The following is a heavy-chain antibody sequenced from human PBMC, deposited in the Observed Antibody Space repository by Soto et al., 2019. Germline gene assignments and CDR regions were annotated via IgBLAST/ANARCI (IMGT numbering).Heavy chain of an antibody. D-gene: IGHD3-3*01. CDR2: IDWDDDK. CDR1: GFSLNTSGMC. J-gene: IGHJ4*02. CDR3: ARIKLSYYDFWSGYYNFDY. V-gene: IGHV2-70*01. Sequence: SGPTLVNPTQSLTLTCTFSGFSLNTSGMCVSWIRQPPGKALEWLALIDWDDDKYYSTSLKTRLTISKDTSKNQVVLTMTNMDPVDTATYYCARIKLSYYDFWSGYYNFDYWGQGTLVTVSS.